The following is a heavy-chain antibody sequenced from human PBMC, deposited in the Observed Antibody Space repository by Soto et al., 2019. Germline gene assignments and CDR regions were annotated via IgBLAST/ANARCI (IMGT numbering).Heavy chain of an antibody. D-gene: IGHD1-26*01. Sequence: QVQLQESGPGLVKPSQTLSLTCTVSGGSISSGGYYWSWIRQHPGKGLEWIGYIYYSGSTYYNPSLKSRVTISVDTSKNQFSLKLSSVTAADTAVYYCARGPPSGSYWGGWDGMDVWGQGTTVTVSS. V-gene: IGHV4-31*03. CDR3: ARGPPSGSYWGGWDGMDV. CDR2: IYYSGST. J-gene: IGHJ6*02. CDR1: GGSISSGGYY.